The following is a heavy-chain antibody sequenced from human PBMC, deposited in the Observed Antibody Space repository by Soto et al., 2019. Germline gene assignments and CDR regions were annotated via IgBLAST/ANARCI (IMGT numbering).Heavy chain of an antibody. CDR2: IVVGSGLT. CDR3: AAGARGRWIRGAFDI. V-gene: IGHV1-58*01. CDR1: GFTFTPSA. J-gene: IGHJ3*02. D-gene: IGHD5-18*01. Sequence: QMQLVQSGPEVKKPGTSVKVSCKASGFTFTPSAVQWVRQARGQRPEWIGWIVVGSGLTNFAQKFQGRVTIPRDMSTSTAFMELSSLRSDDTAVYYCAAGARGRWIRGAFDIWGQGTMVTVSS.